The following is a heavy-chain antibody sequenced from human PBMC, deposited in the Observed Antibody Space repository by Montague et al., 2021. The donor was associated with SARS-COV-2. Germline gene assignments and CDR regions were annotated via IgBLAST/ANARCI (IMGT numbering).Heavy chain of an antibody. CDR1: GGSISSYY. Sequence: SETLSLTCTVSGGSISSYYWSWIRQPPGKGLEWIGYIYYSGSTNYNPSLKSQVTISVDTSKNQFYLKLSSVTAAATAVYYCARVLGGYCSGGSCYRGWYFDLWGRGTLVTVSS. J-gene: IGHJ2*01. CDR2: IYYSGST. D-gene: IGHD2-15*01. V-gene: IGHV4-59*08. CDR3: ARVLGGYCSGGSCYRGWYFDL.